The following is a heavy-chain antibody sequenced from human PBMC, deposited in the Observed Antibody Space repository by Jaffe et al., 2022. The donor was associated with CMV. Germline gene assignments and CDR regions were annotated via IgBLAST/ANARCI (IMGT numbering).Heavy chain of an antibody. Sequence: QVQLVQSGAEVKKPGSSVKVSCKASGGTFSSYAISWVRQAPGQGLEWMGGIIPIFGTANYAQKFQGRVTITADESTSTAYMELSSLRSEDTAVYYCARGGCSGGSCYFKGLFDYWGQGTLVTVSS. J-gene: IGHJ4*02. CDR1: GGTFSSYA. V-gene: IGHV1-69*01. CDR3: ARGGCSGGSCYFKGLFDY. D-gene: IGHD2-15*01. CDR2: IIPIFGTA.